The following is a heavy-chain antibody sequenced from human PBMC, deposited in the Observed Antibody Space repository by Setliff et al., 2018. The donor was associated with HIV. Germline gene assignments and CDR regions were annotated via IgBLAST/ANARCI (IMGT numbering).Heavy chain of an antibody. V-gene: IGHV4-30-4*08. CDR3: ARDGRDGSGYRTFDY. CDR1: GGSISSGDYY. J-gene: IGHJ4*02. Sequence: SETLSLTCTVSGGSISSGDYYWTWIRQPPGEGLEWIGYIFYSGSTYYNPSLKSRVTISVDTSKNQFSLKLISVTAADTALYYCARDGRDGSGYRTFDYWGRGTLGTVSS. CDR2: IFYSGST. D-gene: IGHD3-22*01.